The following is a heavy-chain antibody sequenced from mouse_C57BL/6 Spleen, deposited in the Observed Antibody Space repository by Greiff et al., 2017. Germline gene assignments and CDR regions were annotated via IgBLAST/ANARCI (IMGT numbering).Heavy chain of an antibody. Sequence: QVQLQQPGAELVRPGSSVKLSCKASGYTFTSYWMDWVKQRPGQGLEWIGNIYPSDSETNYNQKFKDKATLTVDKSSSPAYMQLSSLTSGASAVYYCARGSNYEAWFADWGQGTLVTVSA. CDR1: GYTFTSYW. J-gene: IGHJ3*01. V-gene: IGHV1-61*01. CDR2: IYPSDSET. D-gene: IGHD2-5*01. CDR3: ARGSNYEAWFAD.